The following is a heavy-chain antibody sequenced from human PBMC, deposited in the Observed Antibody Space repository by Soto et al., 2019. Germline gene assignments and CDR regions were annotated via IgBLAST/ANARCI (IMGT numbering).Heavy chain of an antibody. Sequence: QVQLVESGGGVVQPGRSLRLSCAASGFTFSNYAVHWVRQAPGKGLQWVAVISYDGTDKFYADSVKGRFAISRDNSRNTLDLQMDSLRAEDTAVYYCARDVDTAMIGDSWGQGTLVTVSS. V-gene: IGHV3-30*09. J-gene: IGHJ4*02. CDR3: ARDVDTAMIGDS. CDR1: GFTFSNYA. D-gene: IGHD5-18*01. CDR2: ISYDGTDK.